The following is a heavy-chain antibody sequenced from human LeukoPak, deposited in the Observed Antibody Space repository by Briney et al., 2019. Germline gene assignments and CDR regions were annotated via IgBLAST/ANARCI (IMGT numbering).Heavy chain of an antibody. Sequence: PSGTLSLTCAVYGGSFSGYYWSWIRQPPGKGLEWIGEIIHSGSTNYNPSLKSRVTISVDTSKSQFSLKLTSVTAADTAVYYCARNSDYWGQGTLVTVSS. CDR2: IIHSGST. CDR3: ARNSDY. V-gene: IGHV4-34*12. CDR1: GGSFSGYY. D-gene: IGHD2-21*01. J-gene: IGHJ4*02.